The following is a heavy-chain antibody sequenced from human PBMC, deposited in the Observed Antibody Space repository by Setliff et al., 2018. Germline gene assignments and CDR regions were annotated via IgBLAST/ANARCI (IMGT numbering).Heavy chain of an antibody. CDR1: GITFSSYS. V-gene: IGHV3-21*01. CDR3: ATDTPMAPYYFDN. J-gene: IGHJ4*02. Sequence: PGGSLRLSCAASGITFSSYSMNWIRQAPGKGLEWVSSISSGSTYKYYADSVKGRFSISRDNAKNSVYLQMNSLRAEDTAVYYCATDTPMAPYYFDNWGQGALVTVS. CDR2: ISSGSTYK. D-gene: IGHD2-15*01.